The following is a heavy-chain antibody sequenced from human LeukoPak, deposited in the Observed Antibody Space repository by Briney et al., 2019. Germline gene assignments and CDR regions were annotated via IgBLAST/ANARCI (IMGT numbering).Heavy chain of an antibody. Sequence: HPGGSLRLSCAASGFTFNNYAMSWVRQAPGKGLEWVSTISASGGTTYYADSVKGRFTISRDNSRNTLYLQIYSLRAGDTAVYYCAKEPVGGGADYFDYWGQGTLVTVSS. CDR1: GFTFNNYA. CDR2: ISASGGTT. V-gene: IGHV3-23*01. CDR3: AKEPVGGGADYFDY. D-gene: IGHD3-16*01. J-gene: IGHJ4*02.